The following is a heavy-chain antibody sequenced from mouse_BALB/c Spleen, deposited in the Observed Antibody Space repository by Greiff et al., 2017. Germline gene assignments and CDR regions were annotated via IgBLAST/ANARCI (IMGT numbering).Heavy chain of an antibody. Sequence: VQLQESGAELAKPGASVKMSCKASGYTFTSYWMHWVKQRPGQGLEWIGYINPSTGYTEYNQKIKDKATLTADKSSSTAYMQLSSLTSEDSAVYCCAREVSNDMFAYWGQGTLVTVSA. CDR1: GYTFTSYW. CDR3: AREVSNDMFAY. V-gene: IGHV1-7*01. CDR2: INPSTGYT. J-gene: IGHJ3*01. D-gene: IGHD6-2*01.